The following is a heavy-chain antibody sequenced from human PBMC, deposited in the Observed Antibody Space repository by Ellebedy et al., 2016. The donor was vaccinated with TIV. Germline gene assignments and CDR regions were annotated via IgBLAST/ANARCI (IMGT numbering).Heavy chain of an antibody. J-gene: IGHJ4*02. CDR3: AGGPDDASSFFFDI. V-gene: IGHV3-11*01. CDR1: GFTFADYS. D-gene: IGHD3-16*01. CDR2: ITPGGRSE. Sequence: GESLKISXAASGFTFADYSVSWIRQAPGKGLEWVSHITPGGRSEFFAASMKGRFTVSRDDAKNSVFLQMNSLRAEDTAVYFCAGGPDDASSFFFDIWGRGTLVTVSS.